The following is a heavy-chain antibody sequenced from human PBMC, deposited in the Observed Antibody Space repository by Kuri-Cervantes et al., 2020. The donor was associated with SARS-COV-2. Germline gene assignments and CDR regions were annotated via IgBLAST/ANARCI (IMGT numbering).Heavy chain of an antibody. J-gene: IGHJ3*02. CDR2: IRYDGSNK. Sequence: GESLKISCAASGFTFSSYGMHWVRQAPGKGLEWVAFIRYDGSNKYYADSVKGRFTIFRDNAKNSLYLQMNSLRAEDTAVYYCAREGELRAFDIWGQGTMVTVSS. CDR3: AREGELRAFDI. CDR1: GFTFSSYG. V-gene: IGHV3-30*02. D-gene: IGHD1-26*01.